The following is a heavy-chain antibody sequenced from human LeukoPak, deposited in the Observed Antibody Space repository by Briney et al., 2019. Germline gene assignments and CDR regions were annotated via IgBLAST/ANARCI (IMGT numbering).Heavy chain of an antibody. CDR3: ARQSCSSTSCYVAYGMDV. CDR1: GGSISSYY. Sequence: PSETLSLTCTVSGGSISSYYWSWIRQPPGKGLEWIGYIYYSGSTNYNPSLKSRVTISLDTSKNQFSLKLSSVTAADTAVSYCARQSCSSTSCYVAYGMDVWGQGTTVTVSS. J-gene: IGHJ6*02. CDR2: IYYSGST. D-gene: IGHD2-2*01. V-gene: IGHV4-59*08.